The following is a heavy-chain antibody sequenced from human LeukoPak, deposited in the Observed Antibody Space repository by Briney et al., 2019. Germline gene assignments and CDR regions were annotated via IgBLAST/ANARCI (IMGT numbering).Heavy chain of an antibody. D-gene: IGHD2-8*02. J-gene: IGHJ6*03. CDR3: AKNRGHCVDGVCHNYYYMDV. V-gene: IGHV3-33*06. CDR2: IWYDGSNK. Sequence: PGGSLRLSCAASGFTFSSYGMHWVRQAPGKGLEWVAVIWYDGSNKYYADSVKGRFTISRDNSKNTLYLQMNSLRAEDTAVYYCAKNRGHCVDGVCHNYYYMDVWGKGTTVTVSS. CDR1: GFTFSSYG.